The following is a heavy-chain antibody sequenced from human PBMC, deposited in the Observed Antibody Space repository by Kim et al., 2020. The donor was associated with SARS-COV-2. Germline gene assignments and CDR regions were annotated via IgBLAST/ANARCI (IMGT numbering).Heavy chain of an antibody. CDR2: IYPGNSYS. CDR3: VSRHRESRGYTETFHV. D-gene: IGHD5-12*01. Sequence: GESLKISCKAFGYILDEYWIGWVRQMPERGLEWMGIIYPGNSYSTYSPSFQGQVSISVDKSIDTAWLQWSSLMASDTATYYCVSRHRESRGYTETFHVWGQGTTVTVSS. J-gene: IGHJ3*01. V-gene: IGHV5-51*01. CDR1: GYILDEYW.